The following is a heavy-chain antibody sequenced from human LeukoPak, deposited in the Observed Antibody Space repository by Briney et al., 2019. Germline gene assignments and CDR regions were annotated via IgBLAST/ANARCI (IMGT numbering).Heavy chain of an antibody. D-gene: IGHD6-19*01. CDR2: INTNTGNP. J-gene: IGHJ4*02. V-gene: IGHV7-4-1*02. Sequence: ASVKVSCKASGYTFTSYAMNWVRQAPGQGLEWMGWINTNTGNPTYAQGFTGRFVFSLDTSVSTAYLQISSLKAEDTAVYYCARDRVGVGSNGWENWGQGTLVTVSS. CDR3: ARDRVGVGSNGWEN. CDR1: GYTFTSYA.